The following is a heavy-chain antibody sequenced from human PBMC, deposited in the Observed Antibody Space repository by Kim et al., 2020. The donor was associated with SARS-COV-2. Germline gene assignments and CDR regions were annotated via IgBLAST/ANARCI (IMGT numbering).Heavy chain of an antibody. CDR2: IYSGGST. CDR1: GFTVSSNY. J-gene: IGHJ5*02. D-gene: IGHD3-10*01. V-gene: IGHV3-53*01. CDR3: ARDLQNYYGSGRYGFDP. Sequence: GGSLRLSCAVSGFTVSSNYMSWFRQAPGEGLEWVSVIYSGGSTYYADSVKGRIAISRDKTTNTLYLQMNTLRAEDTAVYYCARDLQNYYGSGRYGFDPWGQGTLVTVSS.